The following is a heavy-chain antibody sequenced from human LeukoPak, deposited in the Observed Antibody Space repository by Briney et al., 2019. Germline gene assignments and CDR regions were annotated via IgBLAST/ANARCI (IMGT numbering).Heavy chain of an antibody. J-gene: IGHJ4*02. CDR3: AKDRYSYGL. D-gene: IGHD5-18*01. Sequence: GGSLRLSCAASGFTFSSYAMSWVRRAPGKGLEWVSTISGGGGSTYYADSVKGRFTISRDNSKNTLYLQMNSLRVEDTAVYYCAKDRYSYGLWGQGTLVTVSS. V-gene: IGHV3-23*01. CDR2: ISGGGGST. CDR1: GFTFSSYA.